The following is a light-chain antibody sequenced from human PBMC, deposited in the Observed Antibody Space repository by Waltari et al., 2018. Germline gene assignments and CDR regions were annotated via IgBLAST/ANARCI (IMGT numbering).Light chain of an antibody. CDR3: CSYAGSSTSVV. CDR1: SSGVGSYNL. J-gene: IGLJ2*01. CDR2: EVS. V-gene: IGLV2-23*02. Sequence: QSALTQPASVSGSPGQSITISCTGTSSGVGSYNLVSWYQQHPGKAPKLMIYEVSKRPSGVSKRFSGSKSGNTASLTISGLQAEDEADYYCCSYAGSSTSVVFGGGTKLTVL.